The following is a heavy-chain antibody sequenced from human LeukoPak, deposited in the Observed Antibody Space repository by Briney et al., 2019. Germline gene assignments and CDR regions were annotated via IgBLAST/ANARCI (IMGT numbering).Heavy chain of an antibody. CDR2: ISWNGGST. CDR1: GFTFNDYT. V-gene: IGHV3-43*01. D-gene: IGHD4-17*01. CDR3: AKADAGDYAPFEH. Sequence: GGSLRLSCAASGFTFNDYTMHWVRQAPGKGLAWVSLISWNGGSTHYADSVKGRFTISRDNSKNSLFLQMHSLRTEDTALYYCAKADAGDYAPFEHWGQGTLVTVSS. J-gene: IGHJ1*01.